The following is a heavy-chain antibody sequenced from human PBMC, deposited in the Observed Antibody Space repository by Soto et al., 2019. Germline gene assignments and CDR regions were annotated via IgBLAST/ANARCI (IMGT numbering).Heavy chain of an antibody. CDR1: GYTFTSYY. CDR3: ARENDSNRDQFAY. Sequence: GASVKVSCKASGYTFTSYYMHWVRQAPGQGLEWMGIINPSGGRTNYSQKFQGRVTMTRDTSTSTVYMELSSLRSEDTAVYFCARENDSNRDQFAYWTQGSLDIVSS. D-gene: IGHD3-22*01. J-gene: IGHJ4*02. CDR2: INPSGGRT. V-gene: IGHV1-46*01.